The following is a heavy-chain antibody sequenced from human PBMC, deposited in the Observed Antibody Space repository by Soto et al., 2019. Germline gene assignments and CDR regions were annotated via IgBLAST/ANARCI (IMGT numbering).Heavy chain of an antibody. D-gene: IGHD6-19*01. CDR1: GYSFTTYW. V-gene: IGHV5-51*01. Sequence: PGESLKISCEGSGYSFTTYWVAWVRQMPGKGLEWMGIIYPGDSDTRYSPSFQGQVTISADKSISTAYLQWNSLKASDTAMYYCARRGKIALAGSYYYGMDVWGQGTTVTVSS. CDR3: ARRGKIALAGSYYYGMDV. CDR2: IYPGDSDT. J-gene: IGHJ6*02.